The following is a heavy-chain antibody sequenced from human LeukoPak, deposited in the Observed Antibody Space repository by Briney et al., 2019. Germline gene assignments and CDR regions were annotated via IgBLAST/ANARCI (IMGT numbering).Heavy chain of an antibody. V-gene: IGHV3-48*01. D-gene: IGHD3-10*01. Sequence: GGPLRLSCVASEFTFSGYNMNWVRQAPGKGLEWVSHIGGSGANIYYADSVKGRFTISRDNAKNTLYLQMNSLRAEDTAIYYCARRFDIWGQGTMVTVSS. J-gene: IGHJ3*02. CDR2: IGGSGANI. CDR1: EFTFSGYN. CDR3: ARRFDI.